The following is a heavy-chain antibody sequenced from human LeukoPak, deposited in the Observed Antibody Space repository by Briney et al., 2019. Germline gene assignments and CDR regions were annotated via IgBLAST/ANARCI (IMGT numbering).Heavy chain of an antibody. CDR3: AREGSTISYNWFDP. V-gene: IGHV3-30*03. D-gene: IGHD5/OR15-5a*01. J-gene: IGHJ5*02. CDR2: ISYDGSNK. CDR1: GFTFSSYA. Sequence: GGSLRLSCAASGFTFSSYAMSWVRQAPGKGLEWVAVISYDGSNKYYADSVKGRFTISRDNSKNTLYLQMNSLRAEDTAVYYCAREGSTISYNWFDPWGQGTLVTVSS.